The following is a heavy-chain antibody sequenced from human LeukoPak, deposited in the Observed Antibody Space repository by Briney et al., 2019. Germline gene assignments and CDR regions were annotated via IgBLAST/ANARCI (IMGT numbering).Heavy chain of an antibody. CDR2: IIPIFGTA. CDR1: QGTFSSYA. CDR3: AREGIAATGSNDY. Sequence: SVKVSCKASQGTFSSYAISWVRQAPGHGLKWMGGIIPIFGTANYAQKFQGRVTITADKSTSTAYMELSSLRSEDTAVYYCAREGIAATGSNDYWGQGTLVTVSS. D-gene: IGHD2-15*01. J-gene: IGHJ4*02. V-gene: IGHV1-69*06.